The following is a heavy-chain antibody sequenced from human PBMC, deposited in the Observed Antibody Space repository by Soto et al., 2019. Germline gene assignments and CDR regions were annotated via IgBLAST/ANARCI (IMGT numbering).Heavy chain of an antibody. CDR1: GFTFSNYD. CDR3: AKDYLGTSNVFDV. V-gene: IGHV3-30*18. J-gene: IGHJ3*01. CDR2: ISSGGTTK. D-gene: IGHD2-2*01. Sequence: GGSLRLSCVASGFTFSNYDFHWVRRTPGKGLQWMAAISSGGTTKNYAESVKGRFFISRDNSRNTVFLHMNSVRDEDTALYYCAKDYLGTSNVFDVWGRGTVVTVSS.